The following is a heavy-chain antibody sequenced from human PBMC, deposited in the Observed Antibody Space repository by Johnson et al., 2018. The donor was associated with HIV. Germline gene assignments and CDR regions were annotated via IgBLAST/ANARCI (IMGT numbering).Heavy chain of an antibody. CDR3: AKPPSMGADAFDI. CDR1: GFTFSSYD. V-gene: IGHV3-30*18. CDR2: ISSDGSNK. Sequence: QVQLVESGGGVVQPGRSLRLSCVGSGFTFSSYDMHWVRQAPGKGMDWVALISSDGSNKYYADSVKGRFNISRDNSKNALYLQMSSLRPEDTAVYYCAKPPSMGADAFDIWGQGAMVTVSS. D-gene: IGHD3-16*01. J-gene: IGHJ3*02.